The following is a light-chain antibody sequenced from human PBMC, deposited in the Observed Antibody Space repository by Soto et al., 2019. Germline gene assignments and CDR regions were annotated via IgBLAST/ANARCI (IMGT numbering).Light chain of an antibody. V-gene: IGLV2-23*02. CDR3: WSYVGSSTWV. Sequence: QSVLTQPASVSGSPGQSITISCTGTSRDVGSYNLVSWYQQHPGKAPKLMIFEVSQRPSGVSNRFSGSKSGNTASLTISGLQAEDEADYYCWSYVGSSTWVFGGGTKLTVL. CDR2: EVS. J-gene: IGLJ3*02. CDR1: SRDVGSYNL.